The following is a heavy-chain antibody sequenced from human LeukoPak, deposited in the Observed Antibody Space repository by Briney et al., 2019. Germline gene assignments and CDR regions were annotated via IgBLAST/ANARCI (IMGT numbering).Heavy chain of an antibody. Sequence: GGSLRLSCAASGFTFSNYAMNWVRQAPGKGLEWVAGISASGGSTFYADSVKGRFTISRDNSKNAQYLQMNSLRVDDMSVYYCTKALFGVPNTDLNCFDPWGQGTLVIVSS. CDR1: GFTFSNYA. CDR3: TKALFGVPNTDLNCFDP. D-gene: IGHD2-2*02. J-gene: IGHJ5*02. CDR2: ISASGGST. V-gene: IGHV3-23*01.